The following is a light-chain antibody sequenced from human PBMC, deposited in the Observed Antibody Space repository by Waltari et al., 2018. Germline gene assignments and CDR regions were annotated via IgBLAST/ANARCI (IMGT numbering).Light chain of an antibody. CDR3: AAWDDSLNALV. CDR2: SDN. CDR1: SPNIGRHP. Sequence: QSVLTQPPSASGTPGQSVTISCSGSSPNIGRHPVPWYQHLPGTAPKLLIFSDNQRPSGVPDRFSGSKSGSSASLAISGLQSYDESLFYCAAWDDSLNALVFGGGTQLTVL. J-gene: IGLJ2*01. V-gene: IGLV1-44*01.